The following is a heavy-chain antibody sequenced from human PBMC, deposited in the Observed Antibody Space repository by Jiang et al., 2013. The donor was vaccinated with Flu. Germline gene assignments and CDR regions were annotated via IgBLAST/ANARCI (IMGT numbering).Heavy chain of an antibody. CDR3: ASERRKQQLVQRLITQGVISSRNYYYYGMDV. CDR1: GGSFSGYY. J-gene: IGHJ6*02. CDR2: INHSGST. V-gene: IGHV4-34*01. D-gene: IGHD6-13*01. Sequence: LKPSETLSLTCAVYGGSFSGYYWSWIRQPPGKGLEWIGEINHSGSTNYNPSLKSRVTISVDTSKNQFSLKLSSVTAADTAVYYCASERRKQQLVQRLITQGVISSRNYYYYGMDVWGQGTTVTVSS.